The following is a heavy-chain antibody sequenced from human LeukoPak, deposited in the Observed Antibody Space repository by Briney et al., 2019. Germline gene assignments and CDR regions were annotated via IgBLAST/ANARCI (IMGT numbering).Heavy chain of an antibody. CDR2: IYYSGST. D-gene: IGHD6-13*01. J-gene: IGHJ4*01. CDR3: ASDKGYSNNYFDY. Sequence: SETLSLTCTVSGGSVSSGSYYWSWIRQPPGKGLEWIGYIYYSGSTNYNPSLKSRVTISVDTSRNQFSLKLSSVTAADTALYYCASDKGYSNNYFDYWGQGTLVTVSS. CDR1: GGSVSSGSYY. V-gene: IGHV4-61*01.